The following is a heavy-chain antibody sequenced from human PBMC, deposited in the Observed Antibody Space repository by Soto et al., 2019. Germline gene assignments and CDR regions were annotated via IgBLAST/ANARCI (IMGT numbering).Heavy chain of an antibody. J-gene: IGHJ4*02. D-gene: IGHD6-19*01. CDR2: IIPIFGTA. V-gene: IGHV1-69*13. Sequence: SVKVSCKASGGTFSSYAMSWVRQAPGQGLEWMGGIIPIFGTANYAQKFQGRVTITADESTSTAYMELSSLRSEDTAVYYCARDHSPSGGWRYFDYWGQGTLVTVSS. CDR3: ARDHSPSGGWRYFDY. CDR1: GGTFSSYA.